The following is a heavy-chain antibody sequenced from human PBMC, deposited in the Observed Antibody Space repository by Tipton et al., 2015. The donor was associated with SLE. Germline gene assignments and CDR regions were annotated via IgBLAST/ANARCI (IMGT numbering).Heavy chain of an antibody. CDR3: ARGGTENMDRLEYNRFDP. CDR2: IIPLFGKA. CDR1: GGNFSSNA. J-gene: IGHJ5*02. V-gene: IGHV1-69*05. Sequence: QSGPEVKKPGSSVRVFCKASGGNFSSNAISWVRQAPGQGLEWMGGIIPLFGKANYAQKFQGRVTITTDESTSTAYMELSSLRYEDTAVYYCARGGTENMDRLEYNRFDPWGQGTLVTVSS. D-gene: IGHD1-1*01.